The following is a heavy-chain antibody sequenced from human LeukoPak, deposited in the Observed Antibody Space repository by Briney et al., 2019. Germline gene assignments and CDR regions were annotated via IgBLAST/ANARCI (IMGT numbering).Heavy chain of an antibody. CDR2: ISYSGST. CDR1: GGSIGTYQ. J-gene: IGHJ4*02. V-gene: IGHV4-59*01. Sequence: PSETLSLTCTVAGGSIGTYQWSWIRQPPGKGLEWIGYISYSGSTNYDPSLKSRVTISLDTSKNQFSLKVNPVTAADTAVYYCARERTSAYSYYFDYWGQGTLVTVSS. CDR3: ARERTSAYSYYFDY. D-gene: IGHD3-22*01.